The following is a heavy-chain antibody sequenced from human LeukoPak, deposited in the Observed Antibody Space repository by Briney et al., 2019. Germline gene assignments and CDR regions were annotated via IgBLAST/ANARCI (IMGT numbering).Heavy chain of an antibody. Sequence: GGALRLSCAASGFTFSDYYMSWIRQAPGKGLEWVSYISSSGSTIYYADSVKGRFTISRDNAKNSLYLQMNSLRAEDTAVYYCARDGSPYCGGDCYTDYWGQGTLVTVSS. D-gene: IGHD2-21*02. CDR2: ISSSGSTI. V-gene: IGHV3-11*01. CDR1: GFTFSDYY. CDR3: ARDGSPYCGGDCYTDY. J-gene: IGHJ4*02.